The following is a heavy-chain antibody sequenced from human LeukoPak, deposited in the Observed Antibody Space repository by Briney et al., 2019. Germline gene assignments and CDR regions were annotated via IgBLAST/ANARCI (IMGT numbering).Heavy chain of an antibody. CDR1: GFIFRDYV. Sequence: GGSLRLSCTASGFIFRDYVMSWVRQAPGKGLEWVSAIIDDGSSTYYADSVKGRFSISRDNSKNTVYLQMNSLRAEDTAIYYCAKPHDSGWWMFDYWGQGTLVTVSS. CDR3: AKPHDSGWWMFDY. J-gene: IGHJ4*02. D-gene: IGHD6-13*01. V-gene: IGHV3-23*01. CDR2: IIDDGSST.